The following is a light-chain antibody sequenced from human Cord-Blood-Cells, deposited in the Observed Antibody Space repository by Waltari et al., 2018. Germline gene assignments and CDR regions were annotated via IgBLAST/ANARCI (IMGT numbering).Light chain of an antibody. CDR1: SRDVGSYNL. V-gene: IGLV2-23*02. Sequence: QSALTQPASVSGSPGQSITISCTGPSRDVGSYNLVSWYQQHPGKAPKLMIYEVSKRPSGVSNRFSGSKSGNTASLTISGLQAEDEADYYCCSYAGSSWVFGGGTKLTVL. J-gene: IGLJ3*02. CDR3: CSYAGSSWV. CDR2: EVS.